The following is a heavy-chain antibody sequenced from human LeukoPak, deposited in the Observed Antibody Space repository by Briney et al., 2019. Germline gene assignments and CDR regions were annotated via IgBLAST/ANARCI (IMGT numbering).Heavy chain of an antibody. Sequence: GGSLRLSCAASGFSFSSNDMHWVRQAPGKGLEWVAFIRYDGSHEHYIESVKGRFTVSRDNSKNTLYLQMNSLRVDDTAVYFCAKDQGFDYYDSSGYYLDYWGQGTLVTVSS. CDR1: GFSFSSND. CDR3: AKDQGFDYYDSSGYYLDY. V-gene: IGHV3-30*02. D-gene: IGHD3-22*01. J-gene: IGHJ4*02. CDR2: IRYDGSHE.